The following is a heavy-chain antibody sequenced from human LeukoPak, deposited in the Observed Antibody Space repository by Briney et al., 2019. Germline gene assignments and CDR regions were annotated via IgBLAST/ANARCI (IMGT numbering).Heavy chain of an antibody. D-gene: IGHD5-12*01. Sequence: VKVSCKASGGTLNTYAVSWVRQAPGQGLEWMGGIIPIFGTANYAQKFQGRVTITADKSTSTAYMELSSLRSEDTAVYYCARGLTHKWLRTDYYYYVDVWGKGTTVTVSS. V-gene: IGHV1-69*06. CDR3: ARGLTHKWLRTDYYYYVDV. CDR1: GGTLNTYA. J-gene: IGHJ6*03. CDR2: IIPIFGTA.